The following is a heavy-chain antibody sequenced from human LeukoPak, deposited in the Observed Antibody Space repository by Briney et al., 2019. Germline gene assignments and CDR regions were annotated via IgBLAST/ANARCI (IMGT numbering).Heavy chain of an antibody. Sequence: ESGPTLVNPTQTLTLTCSFSGFSLRTSGVGVGWIRQPPGKALEWVALIYGDDDKRYSPSLKSRLTITQGTSKNQVVLTMTNMDPVDTATYYCAQSFSSGSYPAWGQGTLVTVSS. CDR1: GFSLRTSGVG. CDR2: IYGDDDK. CDR3: AQSFSSGSYPA. V-gene: IGHV2-5*02. D-gene: IGHD3-10*01. J-gene: IGHJ5*02.